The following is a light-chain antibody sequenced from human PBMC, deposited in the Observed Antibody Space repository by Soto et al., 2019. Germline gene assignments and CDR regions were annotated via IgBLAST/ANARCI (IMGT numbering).Light chain of an antibody. CDR3: QQRSNWLAIT. Sequence: IVLTQSPATLSLSPGERATLSCRASQSIISSLAWYQQKPGQAPRLLIYDASNRATGIPARFSGSGSGTDFTLTISSLEPEDFAVYYCQQRSNWLAITFGQGKRLEIK. CDR1: QSIISS. CDR2: DAS. J-gene: IGKJ5*01. V-gene: IGKV3-11*01.